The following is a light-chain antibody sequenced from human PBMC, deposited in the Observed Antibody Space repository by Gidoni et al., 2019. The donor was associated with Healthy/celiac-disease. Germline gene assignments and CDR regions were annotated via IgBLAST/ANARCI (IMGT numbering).Light chain of an antibody. J-gene: IGKJ2*01. CDR3: QQYGSSPPYT. CDR2: GAS. Sequence: DIVSTQSPGTLSLSPGERATLSCRASQRVSSSNLAWYQQKPGQAPRLLIHGASSRATGIPDRFSGSGSGTDFTLTISRLEPEDFAVYYCQQYGSSPPYTFGQGTKLEIK. CDR1: QRVSSSN. V-gene: IGKV3-20*01.